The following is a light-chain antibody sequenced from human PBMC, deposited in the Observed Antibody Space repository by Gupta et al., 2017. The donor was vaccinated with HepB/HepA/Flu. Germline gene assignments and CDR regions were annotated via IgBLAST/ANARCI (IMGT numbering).Light chain of an antibody. Sequence: EIVLTQSPGTLSLSPGERATLSCRASQSVSSSYLAWYQQKPGQAPRLLIYGASSRATGIPDRFSGSGYGTDFTLTISRLEPEDFAVYYWQQYGSGATFGQGTKVEIK. CDR2: GAS. J-gene: IGKJ1*01. CDR1: QSVSSSY. V-gene: IGKV3-20*01. CDR3: QQYGSGAT.